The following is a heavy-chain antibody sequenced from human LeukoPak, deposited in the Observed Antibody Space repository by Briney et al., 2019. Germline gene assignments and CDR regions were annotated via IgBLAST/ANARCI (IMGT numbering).Heavy chain of an antibody. CDR2: MYLSGTT. D-gene: IGHD3-22*01. J-gene: IGHJ4*02. CDR3: AGLVGRYSSGLYYYYFDY. V-gene: IGHV4-4*02. CDR1: GFTFSSYAM. Sequence: GSLRLSCAASGFTFSSYAMSWVRQPPGKGLEWIGEMYLSGTTHSNPSVKSRVTISIDKSTNQFFLNLSSVTAADTAVYYCAGLVGRYSSGLYYYYFDYWGQGTLVTVSS.